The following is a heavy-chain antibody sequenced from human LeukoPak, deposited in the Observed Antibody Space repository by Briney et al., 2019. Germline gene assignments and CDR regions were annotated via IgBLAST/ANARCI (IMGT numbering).Heavy chain of an antibody. Sequence: SETLSLTCAVYGGSFSGYYWSWIRQPPGKGLEWIGETNHSGSTNYNPSLKSRVTISVDTSKNQFSLKLSSVTAADTAVYYCAREVVPAAIKGEGMDVWGQGTTVTVSS. D-gene: IGHD2-2*02. CDR3: AREVVPAAIKGEGMDV. J-gene: IGHJ6*02. CDR1: GGSFSGYY. V-gene: IGHV4-34*01. CDR2: TNHSGST.